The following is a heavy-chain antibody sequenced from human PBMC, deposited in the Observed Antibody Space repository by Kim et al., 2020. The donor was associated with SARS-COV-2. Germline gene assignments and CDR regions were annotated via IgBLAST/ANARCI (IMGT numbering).Heavy chain of an antibody. CDR3: ERGSGSYYIH. CDR1: GFTFSSYW. J-gene: IGHJ1*01. V-gene: IGHV3-7*01. D-gene: IGHD3-10*01. Sequence: GGSLRLSCAASGFTFSSYWMSWVRQAPGKGLEWVANVKKDGRERNEVYSVKGRFSISRDNAKNSLYLQMDSLRVEDTAVDYCERGSGSYYIHWGQGTLVT. CDR2: VKKDGRER.